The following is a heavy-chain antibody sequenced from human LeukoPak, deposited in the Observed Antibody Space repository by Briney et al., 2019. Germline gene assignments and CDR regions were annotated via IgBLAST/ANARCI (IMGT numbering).Heavy chain of an antibody. J-gene: IGHJ6*02. Sequence: GGSLRLSCAASGFTFSSYAMHWVRQAPGKGLEWVAVISYDGSNKYYADSVKGRFTISRDNSKNTLYLQMNSLRAEDTAVYYCAREGKEYCSGGSCSYYGMDVWGQGTTVTVSS. D-gene: IGHD2-15*01. CDR2: ISYDGSNK. CDR1: GFTFSSYA. V-gene: IGHV3-30-3*01. CDR3: AREGKEYCSGGSCSYYGMDV.